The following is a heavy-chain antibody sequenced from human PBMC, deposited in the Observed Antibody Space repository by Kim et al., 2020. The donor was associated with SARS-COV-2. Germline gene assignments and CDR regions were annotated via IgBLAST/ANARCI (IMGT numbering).Heavy chain of an antibody. D-gene: IGHD2-15*01. CDR3: AKDQGYCSGGSCAWGILDP. Sequence: GGSLRLSCAASGFTFSIYAMSWVRQAPGKGLEWVSAISGSGNSIYYADSVKGRFTISRDNSKNTLYLQMDSLRAEDTALYHCAKDQGYCSGGSCAWGILDPWGQGTLVTVSS. CDR1: GFTFSIYA. V-gene: IGHV3-23*01. CDR2: ISGSGNSI. J-gene: IGHJ5*02.